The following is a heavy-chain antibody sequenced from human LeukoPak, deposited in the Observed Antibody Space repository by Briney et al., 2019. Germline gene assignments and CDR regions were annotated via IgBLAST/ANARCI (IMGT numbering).Heavy chain of an antibody. D-gene: IGHD2-2*01. J-gene: IGHJ5*02. Sequence: SVKVSCKASGGTFSSYPIIWVRQAPGQGLEWMGGIIPVFGTANYAQKFQGRVTITTDESTSIVYMELSSLRSEDTALYYCAGAGCGNCSCYDSRGWFDPWGQGTLVTVSS. CDR3: AGAGCGNCSCYDSRGWFDP. CDR2: IIPVFGTA. V-gene: IGHV1-69*05. CDR1: GGTFSSYP.